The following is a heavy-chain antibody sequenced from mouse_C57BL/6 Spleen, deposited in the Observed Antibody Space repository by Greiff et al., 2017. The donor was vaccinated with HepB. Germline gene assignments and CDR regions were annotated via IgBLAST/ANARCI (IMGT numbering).Heavy chain of an antibody. D-gene: IGHD1-1*01. CDR3: ASRYYASSGGYCDV. CDR2: INPNNGGT. Sequence: VQLQQSGPELVKPGASVKISCKASGYTFTDYYMNWVTQSHGKSLEWIGDINPNNGGTSYNQKFKGKATLTVDKSSSTAYMELSSLTSEDSAVYYCASRYYASSGGYCDVWGTGTTVTVSS. V-gene: IGHV1-26*01. CDR1: GYTFTDYY. J-gene: IGHJ1*03.